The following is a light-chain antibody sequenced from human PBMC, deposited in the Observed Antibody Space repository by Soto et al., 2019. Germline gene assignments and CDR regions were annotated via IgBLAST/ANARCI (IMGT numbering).Light chain of an antibody. J-gene: IGLJ2*01. CDR2: EDT. Sequence: SYELTQPPSVSVSPGQTANITCSGNTLGSKFVFWYLQKAGQSPMVVIYEDTKRPSGIPERFSGSNSGNTATLTISGTQAMDEADFYCQAWDSGTVVFGGGTKLTVL. V-gene: IGLV3-1*01. CDR1: TLGSKF. CDR3: QAWDSGTVV.